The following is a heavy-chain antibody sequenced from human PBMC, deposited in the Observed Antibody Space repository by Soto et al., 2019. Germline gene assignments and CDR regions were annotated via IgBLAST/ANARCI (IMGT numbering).Heavy chain of an antibody. J-gene: IGHJ6*02. CDR3: VTAVRGYNANGDL. CDR1: GVTFSSYW. V-gene: IGHV3-7*03. D-gene: IGHD5-12*01. CDR2: IKADGTEK. Sequence: GGSLSLSCVGSGVTFSSYWMCWVRQTPGKGLEGVATIKADGTEKYYVDSVKGRFTFSRDNAKTSVYLEMNSLRAEDTAVYYCVTAVRGYNANGDLWGQGTTVTVSS.